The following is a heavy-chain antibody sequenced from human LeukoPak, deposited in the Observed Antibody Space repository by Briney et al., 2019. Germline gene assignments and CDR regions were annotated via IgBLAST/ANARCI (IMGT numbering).Heavy chain of an antibody. CDR3: ASHSSGWYSDFDY. J-gene: IGHJ4*02. D-gene: IGHD6-19*01. CDR1: GFTFSSYE. V-gene: IGHV3-48*03. CDR2: ISSSGSTI. Sequence: GGSLRLSCAASGFTFSSYEMNWLRQAPGKGLEWVPYISSSGSTIYYADSVKGRFTISRDNAKNSLYLQMNSLRAEDTAVYYCASHSSGWYSDFDYWGQGTLVTVSS.